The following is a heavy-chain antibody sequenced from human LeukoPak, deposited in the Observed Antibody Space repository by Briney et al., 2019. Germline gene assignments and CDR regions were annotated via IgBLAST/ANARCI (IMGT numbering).Heavy chain of an antibody. Sequence: SETLSLTCTVSGGSISSSTFYWGWIRQPPGKGLEWIGSLYYSGSTYYNPSLKSRVTISVDTSKNQFSLKLSSVTAADTAVYYCAGFLRYSGSYYFDYWGQGTLVTVSS. D-gene: IGHD1-26*01. V-gene: IGHV4-39*07. CDR3: AGFLRYSGSYYFDY. J-gene: IGHJ4*02. CDR2: LYYSGST. CDR1: GGSISSSTFY.